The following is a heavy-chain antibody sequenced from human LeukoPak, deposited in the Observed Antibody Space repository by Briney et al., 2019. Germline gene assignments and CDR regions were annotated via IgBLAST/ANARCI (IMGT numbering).Heavy chain of an antibody. CDR1: GGSISSGSYY. Sequence: SETLSLTCTVSGGSISSGSYYWSWIRQPAGKGLEWIGRTYTSGSTNYNPSLKSRVTISVDTSKNQFSLKLSSVTAADTAVYYCARGPDDAFDIWGQGTMVTVSS. CDR2: TYTSGST. CDR3: ARGPDDAFDI. J-gene: IGHJ3*02. V-gene: IGHV4-61*02.